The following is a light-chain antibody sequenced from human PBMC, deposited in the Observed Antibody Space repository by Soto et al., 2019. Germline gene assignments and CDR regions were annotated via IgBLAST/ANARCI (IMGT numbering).Light chain of an antibody. J-gene: IGLJ2*01. CDR3: QSYDSSLSGL. Sequence: QSALTQPASVSGSPGQSITISCTGSSSNIGAGYDVHWYQQLPGTAPKLLIYGNSNRPSGVPDRFSGSKSGTSASLAITGLQAEDEADYYCQSYDSSLSGLFGGGTKLTVL. V-gene: IGLV1-40*01. CDR2: GNS. CDR1: SSNIGAGYD.